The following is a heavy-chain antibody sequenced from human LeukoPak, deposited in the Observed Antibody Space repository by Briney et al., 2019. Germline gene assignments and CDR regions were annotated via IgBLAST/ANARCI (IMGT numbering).Heavy chain of an antibody. CDR3: ARGPIPYSSSCYLQH. CDR2: IYSGGST. CDR1: GFTVSSNY. J-gene: IGHJ1*01. Sequence: GGSLRLSCAASGFTVSSNYMSWVRQAPGKGLEWVSVIYSGGSTYHADSVKGRFTISRDNSKNTLYLQMNSLRAEDTAVYYCARGPIPYSSSCYLQHWGQGTLVTVSS. D-gene: IGHD6-13*01. V-gene: IGHV3-53*01.